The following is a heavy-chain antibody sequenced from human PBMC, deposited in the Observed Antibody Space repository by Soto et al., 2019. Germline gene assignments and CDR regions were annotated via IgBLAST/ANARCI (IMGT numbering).Heavy chain of an antibody. CDR3: ARGGSGWTPLDY. V-gene: IGHV4-4*01. CDR2: IFHSGST. CDR1: GGSISSSNW. D-gene: IGHD6-19*01. J-gene: IGHJ4*02. Sequence: QVQLQESGPGLVKPSGTLSLTCAVSGGSISSSNWWSWVRQPPGKGLEWIGEIFHSGSTNYNPSLKRRVSISGGKSKNQFSLELTSVTAADRAGGWCARGGSGWTPLDYWGRGTLVTVSS.